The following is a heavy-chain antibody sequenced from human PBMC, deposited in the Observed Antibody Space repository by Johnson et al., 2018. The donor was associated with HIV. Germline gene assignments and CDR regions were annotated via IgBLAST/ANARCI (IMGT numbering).Heavy chain of an antibody. V-gene: IGHV3-NL1*01. CDR2: IYRAGST. CDR1: GFTFSSFA. J-gene: IGHJ3*02. Sequence: QVQLVESGGGVVQPGRSLRLSCAASGFTFSSFAMHWVRQAPGKGLEWVSVIYRAGSTYYADSVKDRFTISRDISKNTIYLQMNSLRAEDTAVYYCARVRGAFDIWGQGTMVTVSS. CDR3: ARVRGAFDI.